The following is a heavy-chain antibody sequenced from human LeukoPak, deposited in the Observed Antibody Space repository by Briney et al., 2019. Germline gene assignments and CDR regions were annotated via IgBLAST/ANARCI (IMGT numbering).Heavy chain of an antibody. CDR2: ISYDGSNK. CDR1: GFTFSSYA. D-gene: IGHD3-22*01. CDR3: ARQPSDSSGYLDY. Sequence: GGSLRLSCAASGFTFSSYAMHWVRQAPGKGLEWVALISYDGSNKYYADSVKGRFTISRDNSKNTLYLQMNSLRAGETAVYYCARQPSDSSGYLDYWGQGTLVTVSS. J-gene: IGHJ4*02. V-gene: IGHV3-30*07.